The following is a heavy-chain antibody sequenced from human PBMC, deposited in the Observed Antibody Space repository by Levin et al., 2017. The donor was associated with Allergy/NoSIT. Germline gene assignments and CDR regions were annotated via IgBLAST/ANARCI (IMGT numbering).Heavy chain of an antibody. D-gene: IGHD2-21*02. CDR1: GASINNYY. Sequence: SQTLSLTCTVSGASINNYYWSWVRQPPGKGLEWIGYIYYSGTTNYNPSLKSRVSISLDTSNNQFSLRLASVTAADTALYYCAREVTSPWYLDVWGRGILVTVSS. J-gene: IGHJ2*01. CDR3: AREVTSPWYLDV. V-gene: IGHV4-59*12. CDR2: IYYSGTT.